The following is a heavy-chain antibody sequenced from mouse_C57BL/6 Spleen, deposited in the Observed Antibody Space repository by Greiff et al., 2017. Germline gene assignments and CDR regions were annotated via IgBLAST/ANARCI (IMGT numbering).Heavy chain of an antibody. CDR1: GYTFTSYW. CDR3: ARSYYDYDYAMDY. V-gene: IGHV1-64*01. D-gene: IGHD2-4*01. J-gene: IGHJ4*01. Sequence: QVHVKQSGAELVKPGASVKLSCKASGYTFTSYWMHWVKQRPGQGLEWIGMIHPNSGSTNYNEKFKSKATLTVDKSSSTAYMQLSSLTSEDSAVYYCARSYYDYDYAMDYWGQGTSVTVSS. CDR2: IHPNSGST.